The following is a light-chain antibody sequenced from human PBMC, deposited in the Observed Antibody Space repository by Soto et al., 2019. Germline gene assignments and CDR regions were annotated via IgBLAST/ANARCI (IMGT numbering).Light chain of an antibody. CDR2: GAS. CDR3: QQLDSYPPT. Sequence: DIQMTQSPSTLSGSVGDRVTITCRASQTISSWLAWYQQKPGKAPKLLIYGASTLQSEVPSRFSGSGSGTEFTLTISSLQPEDFATYYCQQLDSYPPTFGGGTKVDIK. CDR1: QTISSW. J-gene: IGKJ4*01. V-gene: IGKV1-5*01.